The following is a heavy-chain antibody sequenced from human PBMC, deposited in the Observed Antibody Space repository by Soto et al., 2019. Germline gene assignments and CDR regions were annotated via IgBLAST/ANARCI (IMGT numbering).Heavy chain of an antibody. CDR3: ARVVGADRGYYYDSSGYYYEEWDY. J-gene: IGHJ4*02. V-gene: IGHV4-61*01. CDR2: IYYSGST. CDR1: GGSVSSGSYY. Sequence: PSETLSLTCTVSGGSVSSGSYYWSWIRQPPGKGLEWIGYIYYSGSTNYNPSLKSRVTISVDTSKNQFSLKLSSVTAADTAVYYCARVVGADRGYYYDSSGYYYEEWDYWGQGTLVTVSS. D-gene: IGHD3-22*01.